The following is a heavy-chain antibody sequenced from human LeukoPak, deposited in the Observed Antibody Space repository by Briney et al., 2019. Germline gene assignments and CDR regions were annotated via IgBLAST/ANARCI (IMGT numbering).Heavy chain of an antibody. J-gene: IGHJ4*02. CDR3: ARDLMGIAYRGAFYY. D-gene: IGHD6-13*01. CDR2: IKQDGSEK. V-gene: IGHV3-7*03. CDR1: GFTFSSYR. Sequence: GSLRLSCAASGFTFSSYRMSWVRQAPGKGLEWVANIKQDGSEKHYVDSVKGRFTISRDNAKNSLYLQMNSLRAEDTAVYYCARDLMGIAYRGAFYYWGQGTLVTVSS.